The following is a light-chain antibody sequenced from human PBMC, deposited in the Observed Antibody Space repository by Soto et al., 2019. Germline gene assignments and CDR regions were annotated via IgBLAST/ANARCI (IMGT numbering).Light chain of an antibody. J-gene: IGKJ4*01. CDR2: AAS. CDR1: QSISSY. V-gene: IGKV1-39*01. CDR3: QQSYSNPV. Sequence: DIQMTQSPSSLSASVGDRVTITCRASQSISSYLNWNQQKSGKAPKLLIDAASSLQSGVPSRFSGSGSGTDFTLTISSLQPEDFATYYCQQSYSNPVFGGGTKVEIK.